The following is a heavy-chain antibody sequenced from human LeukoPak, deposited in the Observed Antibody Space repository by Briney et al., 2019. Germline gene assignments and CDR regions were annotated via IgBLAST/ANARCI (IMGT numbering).Heavy chain of an antibody. V-gene: IGHV4-4*02. Sequence: SGTLSLTCAVSGGSISSSNWWSWVRQAPGKGLEWIGEIYHSGITNYNPSLKSRVTISVDKSKNQFSLKLSSVTAADTAVYYCAREGDSSSVGWFDPWGQGTLVTVSS. CDR2: IYHSGIT. D-gene: IGHD6-13*01. CDR3: AREGDSSSVGWFDP. CDR1: GGSISSSNW. J-gene: IGHJ5*02.